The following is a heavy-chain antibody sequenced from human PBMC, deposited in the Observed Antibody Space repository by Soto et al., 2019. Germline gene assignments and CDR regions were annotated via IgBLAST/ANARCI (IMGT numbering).Heavy chain of an antibody. CDR2: ISAYNGRT. Sequence: QVQLVQSGVEVKKPGASVKVSCKAMGYTFTNYGLSWVRQAPGEGLEGLGWISAYNGRTKYAQKVQDRVALTTDTSATTAFLELRSLTTDDTAVNYWVKGDGGCFDHWVQGTRVLVSS. V-gene: IGHV1-18*01. CDR1: GYTFTNYG. CDR3: VKGDGGCFDH. D-gene: IGHD2-21*01. J-gene: IGHJ4*02.